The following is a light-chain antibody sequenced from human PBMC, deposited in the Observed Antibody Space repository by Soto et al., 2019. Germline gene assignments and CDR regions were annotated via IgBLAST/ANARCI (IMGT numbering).Light chain of an antibody. J-gene: IGLJ1*01. Sequence: QSVLTQPPSVSAAPGQKVTMSCSGGSSNIGKYYVSWHQQLPGTAPKLLIYEKDKRPSGIPDRFSGSKSGTSATLGITGLQTGDEADYYCGTWDSSLSIFVFGTGTKVTVL. CDR3: GTWDSSLSIFV. V-gene: IGLV1-51*02. CDR2: EKD. CDR1: SSNIGKYY.